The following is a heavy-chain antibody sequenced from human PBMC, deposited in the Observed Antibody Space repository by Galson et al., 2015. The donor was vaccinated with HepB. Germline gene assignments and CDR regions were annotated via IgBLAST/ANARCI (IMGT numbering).Heavy chain of an antibody. Sequence: SLRLSCAASGFTFSSYAMHWVRQAPGKGLEWVAVISYDGSNKYYADSVKGRFTISRDNSKNTLYLQMNSLRAEDTAVYYCAKDQYYGSVSPEGYGMDVWGQGTTVTVSS. J-gene: IGHJ6*02. V-gene: IGHV3-30-3*01. CDR1: GFTFSSYA. D-gene: IGHD3-10*01. CDR2: ISYDGSNK. CDR3: AKDQYYGSVSPEGYGMDV.